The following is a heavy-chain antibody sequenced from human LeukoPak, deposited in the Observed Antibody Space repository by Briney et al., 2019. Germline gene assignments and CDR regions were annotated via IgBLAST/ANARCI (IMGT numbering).Heavy chain of an antibody. Sequence: GGSLRLSCAASGFTFGDDGMSWVRQAPGKGLEWVSGINWNGGSTGYADSVKGRFTISRDNAKNSLYLQMNSLRAEDTALYYCARGPGQWLTTFDYWGQGTLVTVSS. V-gene: IGHV3-20*04. CDR1: GFTFGDDG. CDR3: ARGPGQWLTTFDY. J-gene: IGHJ4*02. D-gene: IGHD6-19*01. CDR2: INWNGGST.